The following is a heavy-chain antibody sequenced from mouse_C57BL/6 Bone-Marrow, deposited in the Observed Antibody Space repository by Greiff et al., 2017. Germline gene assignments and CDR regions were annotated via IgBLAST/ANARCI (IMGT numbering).Heavy chain of an antibody. D-gene: IGHD1-1*01. CDR2: IDPENGDT. CDR1: GFNIKDDY. Sequence: EVQVVESGAELVRPGASVKLSCTASGFNIKDDYMHWVKQRPEQGLEWIGWIDPENGDTEYASKFQGKATITADTSSNTAYLQLSSLTSEDTAVYYCTVDYYGSSWGFAYWGQGTLVTVSA. V-gene: IGHV14-4*01. CDR3: TVDYYGSSWGFAY. J-gene: IGHJ3*01.